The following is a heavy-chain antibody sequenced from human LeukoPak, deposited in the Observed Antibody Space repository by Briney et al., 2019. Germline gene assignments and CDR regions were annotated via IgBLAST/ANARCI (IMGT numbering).Heavy chain of an antibody. Sequence: VASVKVSCKASGYSFTSHGISWVRQAPGQGLEWMGWINTNTGNPTYAQGFTGRFVFSLDTSVSTAYLQISSLKAEDTAVYYCARGYDFWSGYIYGGGFDYWGQGTLVTVSS. V-gene: IGHV7-4-1*02. J-gene: IGHJ4*02. CDR2: INTNTGNP. CDR1: GYSFTSHG. CDR3: ARGYDFWSGYIYGGGFDY. D-gene: IGHD3-3*01.